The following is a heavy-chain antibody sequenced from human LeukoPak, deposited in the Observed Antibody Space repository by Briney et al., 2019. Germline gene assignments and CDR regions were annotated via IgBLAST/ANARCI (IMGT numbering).Heavy chain of an antibody. CDR1: GFTFSSYS. V-gene: IGHV3-21*01. J-gene: IGHJ4*02. CDR3: AKAAGFWSGYYTGYYFDY. D-gene: IGHD3-3*01. CDR2: ISSSSSYI. Sequence: GGSLRLSCAASGFTFSSYSMNWVRQAPGKGLEWVSSISSSSSYIYYADSVKGRFTISRDNAKNSLYLQMNSLRAEDTAVYYCAKAAGFWSGYYTGYYFDYWGQGTLVTVSS.